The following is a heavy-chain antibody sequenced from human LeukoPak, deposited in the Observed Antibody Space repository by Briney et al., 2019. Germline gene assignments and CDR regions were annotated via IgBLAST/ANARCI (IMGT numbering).Heavy chain of an antibody. CDR3: ATVFIAPVGFDY. D-gene: IGHD6-13*01. V-gene: IGHV1-69*04. J-gene: IGHJ4*02. Sequence: ASVKVSCKASGGTFSSYAISWVRQAPGQGLEWMGRIIPILGIANYAQKFQGRVTITADKSTSTAYMELSSLRSEDTAVYYCATVFIAPVGFDYWGQGTLVTVSS. CDR2: IIPILGIA. CDR1: GGTFSSYA.